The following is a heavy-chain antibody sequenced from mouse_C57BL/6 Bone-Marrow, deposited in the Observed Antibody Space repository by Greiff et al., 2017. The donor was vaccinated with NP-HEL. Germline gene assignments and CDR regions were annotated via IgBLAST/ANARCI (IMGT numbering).Heavy chain of an antibody. J-gene: IGHJ2*01. CDR1: GYTFTSYG. V-gene: IGHV1-81*01. CDR3: ARSGDGYPGGY. CDR2: IYPRSGNT. Sequence: QVQLKESGAELARPGASVKLSCKASGYTFTSYGISWVKQRTGQGLEWIGEIYPRSGNTYYNEKFKGKATLTADKSSSPAYMELRSLTSEDSAVYFCARSGDGYPGGYWGQGTTLTVSS. D-gene: IGHD2-3*01.